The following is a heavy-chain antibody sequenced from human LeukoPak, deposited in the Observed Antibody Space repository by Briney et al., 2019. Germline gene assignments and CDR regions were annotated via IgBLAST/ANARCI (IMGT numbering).Heavy chain of an antibody. D-gene: IGHD3-22*01. CDR3: ARAEPTPNYYDSSGSVYFGY. CDR2: IYYSGST. J-gene: IGHJ4*02. Sequence: SQTLSLTCTVSGGSISSGDYYWSWIRQPPGKGLGWIGYIYYSGSTYYNPSLKSRVTISVDTSKNQFSLKLSSVTAADTAVYYCARAEPTPNYYDSSGSVYFGYWGQGTLVTVSS. V-gene: IGHV4-30-4*01. CDR1: GGSISSGDYY.